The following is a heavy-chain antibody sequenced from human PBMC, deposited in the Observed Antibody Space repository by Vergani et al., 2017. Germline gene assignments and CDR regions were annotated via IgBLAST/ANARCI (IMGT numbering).Heavy chain of an antibody. D-gene: IGHD3-22*01. CDR1: GGFFSGYY. CDR3: ARKGYYYDSSGYYYYFDY. J-gene: IGHJ4*02. CDR2: INHSGST. V-gene: IGHV4-34*01. Sequence: QVQLQQWGAGLLKPSETLSLTCAVYGGFFSGYYWSWIRQPPGTGLEWIGEINHSGSTNYNPSLKSRVTISVDTSKNQFSLKLSSVTAADTAVYYCARKGYYYDSSGYYYYFDYWGQGTLVTVSS.